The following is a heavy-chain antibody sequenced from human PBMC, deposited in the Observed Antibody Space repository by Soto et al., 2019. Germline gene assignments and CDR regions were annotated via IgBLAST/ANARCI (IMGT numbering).Heavy chain of an antibody. Sequence: HVQLVESGGGVVQPGRSLRLSCAVSGFNFSSYGMHWVRQAPGKGLEWVAVISYDGSHKASADSVKGRIAISRDNSKNTLFLQMNSLREEDTAVYYCAKDLVKTSNWPADWGQGTLVTVSS. CDR3: AKDLVKTSNWPAD. CDR2: ISYDGSHK. D-gene: IGHD3-3*02. CDR1: GFNFSSYG. J-gene: IGHJ4*02. V-gene: IGHV3-30*18.